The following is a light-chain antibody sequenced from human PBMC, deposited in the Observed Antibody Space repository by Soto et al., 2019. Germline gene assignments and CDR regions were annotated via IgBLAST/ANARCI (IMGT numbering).Light chain of an antibody. CDR2: GAS. CDR1: QSVSSN. J-gene: IGKJ2*01. Sequence: EIVMTQSPATLSVSPGERATLSCRASQSVSSNLAWYQQKPGQAPRLLIYGASTRATGIPARFSGSGSGTEFTLTISSLQSEDFAVYYCQQYNNWPPGMKMYTFGQGTKLEIK. CDR3: QQYNNWPPGMKMYT. V-gene: IGKV3-15*01.